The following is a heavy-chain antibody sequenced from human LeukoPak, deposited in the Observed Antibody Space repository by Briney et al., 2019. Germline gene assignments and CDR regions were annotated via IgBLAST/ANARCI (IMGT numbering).Heavy chain of an antibody. V-gene: IGHV3-33*05. J-gene: IGHJ4*02. CDR1: GFTFSSYS. CDR3: ARDLMGWDLHYFDY. D-gene: IGHD1-26*01. CDR2: MSNSGENT. Sequence: PGRSLRLSCAASGFTFSSYSMQWVRQTPGKGLEWVGIMSNSGENTFYGEAVKGRFTISRDNSQNTLYLQMHSLRAEDTAVYYCARDLMGWDLHYFDYWGQGTLVTVSS.